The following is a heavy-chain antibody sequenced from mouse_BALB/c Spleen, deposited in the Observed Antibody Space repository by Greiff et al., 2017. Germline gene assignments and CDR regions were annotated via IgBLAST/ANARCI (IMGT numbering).Heavy chain of an antibody. CDR2: ISSGGSYT. V-gene: IGHV5-6*02. J-gene: IGHJ4*01. CDR3: ARTGGYAMDY. Sequence: DVKLVESGGDLVKPGGSLKLSCAASGFTFSSYGMSWVRQTPDKRLEWVATISSGGSYTYYPDSVKGRFTISRDNAKNTLYLQMSSLKSEDTAMYYCARTGGYAMDYWGQGTSVTVSS. CDR1: GFTFSSYG.